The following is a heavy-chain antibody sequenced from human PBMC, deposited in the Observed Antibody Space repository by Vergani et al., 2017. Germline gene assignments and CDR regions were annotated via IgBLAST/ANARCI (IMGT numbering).Heavy chain of an antibody. V-gene: IGHV4-34*01. CDR1: GGSFSGYY. J-gene: IGHJ4*02. CDR3: ARLIVVVMSVRFDY. D-gene: IGHD3-22*01. CDR2: INHSGST. Sequence: QVQLQQWGAGLLKPSETLSLTCAVYGGSFSGYYWSWIRQPPGKGLEWIGEINHSGSTNYNPSLKSRVTISVDTSKNQFSLKLGSVTAADTAVYYCARLIVVVMSVRFDYWGQGTLVTVSS.